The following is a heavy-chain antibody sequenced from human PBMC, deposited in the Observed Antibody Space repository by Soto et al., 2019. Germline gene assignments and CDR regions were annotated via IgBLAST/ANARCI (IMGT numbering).Heavy chain of an antibody. CDR2: IYYSGST. CDR3: ARADGDYLFDY. D-gene: IGHD4-17*01. Sequence: QVQLQESGPGLVKPSETLSLTCTVSGGSISSYYWSWIRQPPGKGLEWIGYIYYSGSTNYNPSPKSRVTISVDTSKNQFSLKLSSVTAADTAVYYCARADGDYLFDYWGQGTLVTVSS. J-gene: IGHJ4*02. V-gene: IGHV4-59*01. CDR1: GGSISSYY.